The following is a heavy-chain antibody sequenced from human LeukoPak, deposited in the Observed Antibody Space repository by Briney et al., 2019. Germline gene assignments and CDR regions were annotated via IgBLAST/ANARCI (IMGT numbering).Heavy chain of an antibody. J-gene: IGHJ6*02. CDR1: GGSISGAY. V-gene: IGHV4-59*01. CDR2: IYYSGST. D-gene: IGHD5-12*01. CDR3: VRTGSGRDYYGMDV. Sequence: SETLSLTCSVSGGSISGAYWSWIRQAPGKGLEWIGYIYYSGSTDYNPSLESRVTISIDTSKNHFSLNLTAVTAADTAIYYCVRTGSGRDYYGMDVWGQGTSVTVSS.